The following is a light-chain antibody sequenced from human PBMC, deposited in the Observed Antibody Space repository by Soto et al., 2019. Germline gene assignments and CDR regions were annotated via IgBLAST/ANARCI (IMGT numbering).Light chain of an antibody. J-gene: IGKJ5*01. Sequence: EVVLTQSPVTLALSPGERATLSCRASQSFRGLLAWYQQKPGQAPRILIYDAYNRATGIPPRFSGSGSGKDFTLTISSLEPEDSAVYYCQQRHMWPITFGQGTRLEIK. V-gene: IGKV3-11*01. CDR2: DAY. CDR3: QQRHMWPIT. CDR1: QSFRGL.